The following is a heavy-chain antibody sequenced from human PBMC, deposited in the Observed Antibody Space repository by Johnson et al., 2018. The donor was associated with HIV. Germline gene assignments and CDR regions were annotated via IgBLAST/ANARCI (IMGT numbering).Heavy chain of an antibody. CDR3: AREGVGVNAFDI. D-gene: IGHD1-26*01. V-gene: IGHV3-66*03. CDR2: IYSGGST. J-gene: IGHJ3*02. Sequence: VQLVESGGGLIQPGGSLRLSCAASGFTVSSNYMSWVRQAPGKGLAWVSVIYSGGSTYYADSVKGRFTISRDNSKNTLYLQMGSLRAEDMAVYYCAREGVGVNAFDIWGQGTMVTVSS. CDR1: GFTVSSNY.